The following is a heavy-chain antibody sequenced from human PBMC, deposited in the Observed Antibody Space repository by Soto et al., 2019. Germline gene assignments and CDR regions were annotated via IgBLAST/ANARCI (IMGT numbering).Heavy chain of an antibody. D-gene: IGHD4-17*01. CDR3: TTGTVTGNYYYYGMDV. CDR2: IKSKTDGGTT. J-gene: IGHJ6*02. Sequence: GVSLRLSCAASGCTFSNAWMNWVRQAQGKGLEWVGRIKSKTDGGTTDYAAPVKGRFTISRDDSKNTLYLQMNSLKTEDTAVYYCTTGTVTGNYYYYGMDVWGQGTTVTVSS. V-gene: IGHV3-15*07. CDR1: GCTFSNAW.